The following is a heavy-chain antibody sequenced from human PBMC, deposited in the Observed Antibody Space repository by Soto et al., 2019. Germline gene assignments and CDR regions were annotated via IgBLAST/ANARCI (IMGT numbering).Heavy chain of an antibody. V-gene: IGHV3-48*02. Sequence: EVQLVESGGGLVQPGGSLRLSCAASGFTFSSYSMNWVRQAPGKGLEWVSYISSSSSTIYYADSVKGRFTISRDNAKNALYLQMNSLRDEDTAVYYCARGVWGYGDRSSDYWVQGTLVTVSS. CDR1: GFTFSSYS. J-gene: IGHJ4*02. CDR2: ISSSSSTI. CDR3: ARGVWGYGDRSSDY. D-gene: IGHD4-17*01.